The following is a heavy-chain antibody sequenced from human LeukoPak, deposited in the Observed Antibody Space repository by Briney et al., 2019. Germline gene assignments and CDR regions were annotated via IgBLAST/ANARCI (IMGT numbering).Heavy chain of an antibody. Sequence: NPSETLSLTCAVYGGSFSGYYWSWIRQPPGKGLEWIGKINHSGSTNYNPSLKSRVTISVDTSKTQFSLKLSSVTAADTAVYYCARVAFYYDSGSYFDYWGQGALVSVSS. CDR3: ARVAFYYDSGSYFDY. J-gene: IGHJ4*02. D-gene: IGHD3-10*01. CDR2: INHSGST. CDR1: GGSFSGYY. V-gene: IGHV4-34*01.